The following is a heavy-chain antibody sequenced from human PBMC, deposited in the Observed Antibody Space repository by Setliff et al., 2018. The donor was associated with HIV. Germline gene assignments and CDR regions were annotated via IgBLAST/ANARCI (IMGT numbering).Heavy chain of an antibody. J-gene: IGHJ4*02. V-gene: IGHV1-69*05. D-gene: IGHD1-26*01. CDR3: AKAHWDPLSPDY. CDR1: GYTFTSYG. Sequence: SVKVSCKASGYTFTSYGISWVRQAPGQGLEWMGGIIPIFGTANYAQKFQGRVTITTDESTSTAYMELSSLRAEDTAVYFCAKAHWDPLSPDYWGQGTLVTVSS. CDR2: IIPIFGTA.